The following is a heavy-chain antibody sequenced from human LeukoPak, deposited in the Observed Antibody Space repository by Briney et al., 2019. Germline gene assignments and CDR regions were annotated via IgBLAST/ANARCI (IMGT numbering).Heavy chain of an antibody. J-gene: IGHJ4*02. V-gene: IGHV3-43*01. D-gene: IGHD6-13*01. CDR3: AKDRAATTTGFDY. Sequence: GSLRLSCAASGFTFDDYTMHWVRQAPGKGLEWVSLISWDGGSTYYADSVKGRFTISRDNSKNSLYLQMNSLRTEDTALYYCAKDRAATTTGFDYWGQGTLVTVSS. CDR2: ISWDGGST. CDR1: GFTFDDYT.